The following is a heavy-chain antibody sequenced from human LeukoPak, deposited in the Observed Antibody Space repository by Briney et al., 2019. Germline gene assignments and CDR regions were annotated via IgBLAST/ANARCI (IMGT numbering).Heavy chain of an antibody. D-gene: IGHD4-17*01. CDR2: IYSCGST. CDR1: GFTVSSNY. CDR3: ARDREDYGDYIDFDY. Sequence: GGSLRLSCAASGFTVSSNYMSWVRQAPGKGLEWVSVIYSCGSTYYADSVKGRFTISRDNSKNTLYLQMNSLRAEDTAVYYCARDREDYGDYIDFDYWGQGTLVTVSS. J-gene: IGHJ4*02. V-gene: IGHV3-66*01.